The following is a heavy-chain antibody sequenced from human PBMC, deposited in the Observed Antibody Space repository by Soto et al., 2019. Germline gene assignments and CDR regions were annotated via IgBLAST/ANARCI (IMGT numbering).Heavy chain of an antibody. CDR2: ISYDGSNK. CDR3: AKDQIATTTPSYYFDY. CDR1: GFTFSSYG. J-gene: IGHJ4*02. D-gene: IGHD1-1*01. Sequence: QVQLVESGRGVVQPGRSLRLSCAASGFTFSSYGMHWVRQAPGKGLEWVAVISYDGSNKYYADSVKGRFTISRDNSKNTLYLQMNSLRAEDTAVYYCAKDQIATTTPSYYFDYWGQGTLVTVSS. V-gene: IGHV3-30*18.